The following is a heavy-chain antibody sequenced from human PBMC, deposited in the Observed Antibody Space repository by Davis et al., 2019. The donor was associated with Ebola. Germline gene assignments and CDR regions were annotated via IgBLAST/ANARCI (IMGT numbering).Heavy chain of an antibody. CDR2: IIPIFGTA. CDR3: ARDPYRVVAAKGFDP. J-gene: IGHJ5*02. Sequence: AASVKVSCKASGGTFSSYAISWVRQAPGQGLEWMGGIIPIFGTANYAQKFQGRVTITADKSTSTAYMELSSLRSEDTAVYYCARDPYRVVAAKGFDPWGQGTLVTVSS. CDR1: GGTFSSYA. D-gene: IGHD2-15*01. V-gene: IGHV1-69*06.